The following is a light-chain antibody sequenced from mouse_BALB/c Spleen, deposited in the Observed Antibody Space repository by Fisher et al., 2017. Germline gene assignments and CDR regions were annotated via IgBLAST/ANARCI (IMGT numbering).Light chain of an antibody. CDR3: QQNNEDPYT. CDR2: LAS. V-gene: IGKV3-10*01. CDR1: ESVDSYGNSF. J-gene: IGKJ2*01. Sequence: IVLTQSTASLAVSLGQRATISCSASESVDSYGNSFMHWYQQKPGQPTKLLIYLASNLESGVPARFSGSGSRTDFTLTINPVEAADVATYYCQQNNEDPYTFGGVTNMQI.